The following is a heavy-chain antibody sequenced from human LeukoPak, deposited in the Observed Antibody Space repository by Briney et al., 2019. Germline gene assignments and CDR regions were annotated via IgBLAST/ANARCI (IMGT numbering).Heavy chain of an antibody. J-gene: IGHJ4*02. Sequence: GGTLRLSCAASGFTFSSYGMSWVRQAPGKGLEWVSAISGSGGSTYYADSVKGRFTISRDNSKNTLYLQMNTLRAEDTAVYYCARDRHKYNYDSGGYPPYWGQGTLVTVSS. D-gene: IGHD3-22*01. CDR1: GFTFSSYG. CDR2: ISGSGGST. CDR3: ARDRHKYNYDSGGYPPY. V-gene: IGHV3-23*01.